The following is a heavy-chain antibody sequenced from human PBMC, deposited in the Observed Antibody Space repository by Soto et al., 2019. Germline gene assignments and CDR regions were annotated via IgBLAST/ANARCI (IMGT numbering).Heavy chain of an antibody. D-gene: IGHD6-13*01. Sequence: QLQLQESGPGLVKPSETLSLTCTVSGGSISSSSYYWGWIRQPPGKGLEWIGSIYYSGSTYYNPSLKSRVTISEDTSKNQFSLKLSSVTAADTAVYYCARQPLGSSSWYFVYWGQGTLVTVSS. CDR1: GGSISSSSYY. CDR3: ARQPLGSSSWYFVY. J-gene: IGHJ4*02. CDR2: IYYSGST. V-gene: IGHV4-39*01.